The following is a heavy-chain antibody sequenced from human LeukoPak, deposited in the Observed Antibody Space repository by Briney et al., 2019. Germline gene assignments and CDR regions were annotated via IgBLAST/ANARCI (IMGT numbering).Heavy chain of an antibody. J-gene: IGHJ4*02. CDR1: GFTFSSYG. V-gene: IGHV3-30*03. CDR2: ISYDGSNK. CDR3: AREWAARCSFDY. D-gene: IGHD6-6*01. Sequence: GGSLRLSCAASGFTFSSYGMHWVRQAPGKGLEWVAVISYDGSNKYYADSVKGRFTISRDNSKNTLYLQMNSLRAEDTAVYYCAREWAARCSFDYWGQGTLVTVSS.